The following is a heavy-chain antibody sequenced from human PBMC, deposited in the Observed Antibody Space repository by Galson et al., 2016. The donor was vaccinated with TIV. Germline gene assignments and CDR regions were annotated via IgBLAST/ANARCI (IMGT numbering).Heavy chain of an antibody. CDR2: IYGADDT. CDR3: ATVGRAYGNSFDS. CDR1: GFSVKNAY. Sequence: SLRLSCAVSGFSVKNAYMSWVRQPPGRGLEWLSLIYGADDTYYADSVEGRFTTSRDKSENTLFLQMDSLRAEDTAVYYCATVGRAYGNSFDSWGQGTLVTVSS. D-gene: IGHD3-10*01. J-gene: IGHJ5*01. V-gene: IGHV3-53*01.